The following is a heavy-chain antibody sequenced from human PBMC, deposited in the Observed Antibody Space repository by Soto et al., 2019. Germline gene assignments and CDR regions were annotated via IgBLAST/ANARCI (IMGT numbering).Heavy chain of an antibody. CDR3: AREWSPPLAVFDY. J-gene: IGHJ4*02. CDR1: GFTFSTYW. V-gene: IGHV3-7*03. CDR2: IKQHGSET. D-gene: IGHD1-26*01. Sequence: GGSLRLSCAGSGFTFSTYWMSWVRQAPGKGLEWVANIKQHGSETYYVDSVKGRFTISRDNAKNSLYLQMNSLGAEDTAVYYCAREWSPPLAVFDYWGRGTLVTVSS.